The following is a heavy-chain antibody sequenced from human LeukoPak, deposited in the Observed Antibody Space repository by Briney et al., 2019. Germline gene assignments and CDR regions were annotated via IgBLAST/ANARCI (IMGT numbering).Heavy chain of an antibody. J-gene: IGHJ4*02. D-gene: IGHD6-13*01. CDR3: ATAGYSSSWYTPDLDY. CDR2: ISGSGDKT. V-gene: IGHV3-23*01. Sequence: QPGGSLRLSCAASGFTFSSYAMSWVSQAPGKGLEWVSLISGSGDKTYYADSVKGRFTISRDNSKNTLFLQMNSLRAADTAMYYCATAGYSSSWYTPDLDYWGQGTLVTVSS. CDR1: GFTFSSYA.